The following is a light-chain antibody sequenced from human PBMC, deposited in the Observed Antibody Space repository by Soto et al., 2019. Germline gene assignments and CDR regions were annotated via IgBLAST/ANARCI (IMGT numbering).Light chain of an antibody. CDR2: GTS. J-gene: IGKJ1*01. Sequence: EIVMTQSPATLSVSPGERATLSCRASQSVSSNLAWYQQKPGQSPRLLTYGTSTRATGIPARFSGSGSGTEFTLTISSLQSEDFAVYYCHQYNFWPTFGQGTKV. CDR1: QSVSSN. V-gene: IGKV3-15*01. CDR3: HQYNFWPT.